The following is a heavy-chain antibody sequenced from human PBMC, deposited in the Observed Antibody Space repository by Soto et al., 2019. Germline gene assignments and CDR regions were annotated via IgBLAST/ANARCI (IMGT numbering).Heavy chain of an antibody. CDR1: GYSISSGYY. V-gene: IGHV4-38-2*01. CDR2: IYHSGST. Sequence: PSETLSLTCAVSGYSISSGYYWGWIRQPPGKELEWIGSIYHSGSTYYNPSLKSRVTISVDTSKNQFSLKLSSVTAADTAVYYCARPARIAVAGIHYWGQGTLVTVSS. CDR3: ARPARIAVAGIHY. J-gene: IGHJ4*02. D-gene: IGHD6-19*01.